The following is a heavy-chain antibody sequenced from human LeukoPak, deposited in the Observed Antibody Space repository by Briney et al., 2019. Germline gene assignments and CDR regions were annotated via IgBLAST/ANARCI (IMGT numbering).Heavy chain of an antibody. J-gene: IGHJ6*03. CDR3: AKDRAVYYYMDV. Sequence: GGSLRLSCAASGFTFSSYGMHWVRQAPGKGLEWVAFIRYDGSNKYYADSVKGRFTISRDNSKNTLYLQMNSLRAEDTAVYYCAKDRAVYYYMDVWGKGTAVTVSS. CDR1: GFTFSSYG. CDR2: IRYDGSNK. V-gene: IGHV3-30*02.